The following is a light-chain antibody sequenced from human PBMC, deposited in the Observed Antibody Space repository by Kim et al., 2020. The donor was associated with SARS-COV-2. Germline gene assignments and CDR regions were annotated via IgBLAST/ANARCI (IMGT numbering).Light chain of an antibody. CDR2: QAS. V-gene: IGKV1-5*01. CDR3: QHYIRFPYT. J-gene: IGKJ2*01. CDR1: QIIETD. Sequence: SASVGDRVSIPCRASQIIETDLAWYQQKPGKAPALLIYQASSLHIGVPSRFSGSGSGTEFTLTINSLQPDDFATYYCQHYIRFPYTFGQGTKLEIK.